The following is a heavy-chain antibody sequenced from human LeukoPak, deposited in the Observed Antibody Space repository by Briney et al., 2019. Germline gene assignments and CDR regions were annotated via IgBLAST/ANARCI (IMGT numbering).Heavy chain of an antibody. CDR3: ARGYCSGGSCYSPNLGGYYYYMDV. V-gene: IGHV1-18*01. D-gene: IGHD2-15*01. CDR1: GYTFTSYG. J-gene: IGHJ6*03. Sequence: ASVKVSCKASGYTFTSYGISWVRQAPGQGLEWMGWISAYNGNTNYAQKLQGRVTMTTDTSTSTAYMELRSLRSDDTAVYYCARGYCSGGSCYSPNLGGYYYYMDVWGKGTTVTVSS. CDR2: ISAYNGNT.